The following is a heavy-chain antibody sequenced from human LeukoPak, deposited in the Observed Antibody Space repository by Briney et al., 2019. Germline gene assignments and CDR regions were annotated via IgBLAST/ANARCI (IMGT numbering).Heavy chain of an antibody. CDR3: AREDDGYNPTGY. Sequence: SVKVSCKASGGTFSSYAISWARQAPGQGLEWMGGIIPIFGTANYAQKFQGRVTITTDESTSTAYMELSSLRSEDTAVYYCAREDDGYNPTGYWGQGTLVTVSS. D-gene: IGHD5-24*01. CDR2: IIPIFGTA. J-gene: IGHJ4*02. CDR1: GGTFSSYA. V-gene: IGHV1-69*05.